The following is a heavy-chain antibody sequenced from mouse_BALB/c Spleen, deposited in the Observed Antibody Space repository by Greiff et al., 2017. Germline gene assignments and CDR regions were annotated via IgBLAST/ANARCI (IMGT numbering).Heavy chain of an antibody. CDR3: ALYYDYDVWYFDV. Sequence: EVKLQESGPGLVKPSQSLSLTCTVTGYSITSDYAWNWIRQFPGNKLEWMGYISYSGSTSYNPSLKSRISITRDTSKNQFFLQLNSATTEDTATYYCALYYDYDVWYFDVWGAGTTVTVSS. CDR2: ISYSGST. CDR1: GYSITSDYA. J-gene: IGHJ1*01. V-gene: IGHV3-2*02. D-gene: IGHD2-4*01.